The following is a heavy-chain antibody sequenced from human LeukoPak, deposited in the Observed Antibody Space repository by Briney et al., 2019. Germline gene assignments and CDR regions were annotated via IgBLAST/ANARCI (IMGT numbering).Heavy chain of an antibody. CDR1: GYTLTELS. CDR2: MNPNSGNT. Sequence: ASVKVSCKVSGYTLTELSMHWVRQAPGKGLEWMGWMNPNSGNTGYAQKFQGRVTMTRNTSISTAYMELSSLRSEDTAVYYCARDLLYYDILTGYPLYYYYYGMDVWGQGTTVTVSS. V-gene: IGHV1-8*01. CDR3: ARDLLYYDILTGYPLYYYYYGMDV. J-gene: IGHJ6*02. D-gene: IGHD3-9*01.